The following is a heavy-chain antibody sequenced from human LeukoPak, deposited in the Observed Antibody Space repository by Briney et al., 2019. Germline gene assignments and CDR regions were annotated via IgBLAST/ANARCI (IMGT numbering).Heavy chain of an antibody. CDR1: GFTFSTYA. J-gene: IGHJ4*02. D-gene: IGHD6-19*01. V-gene: IGHV3-74*01. CDR2: VNPQGTAT. Sequence: GGSLRLSCAASGFTFSTYAMSWVRQVPGNGLVWVSRVNPQGTATSYTDSVKGRFTISRDNAKDTLHLQMDNLRAEDTAVYYCARARWSSTGWFLGYWGQGTLVTVSS. CDR3: ARARWSSTGWFLGY.